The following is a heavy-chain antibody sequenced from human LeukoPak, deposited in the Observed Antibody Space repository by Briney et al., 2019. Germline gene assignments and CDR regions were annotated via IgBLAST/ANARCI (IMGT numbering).Heavy chain of an antibody. CDR1: GGTFSSYA. Sequence: APVKVSCKASGGTFSSYAISWVRQAPGQGLEWVGRIIPIFGIANYAQKFQGRVTITADKSTSTAYMELSSLRSEDTAVYYCARTSSGWYEGNHLGYWGQGTLVTVSS. CDR2: IIPIFGIA. J-gene: IGHJ4*02. D-gene: IGHD6-19*01. V-gene: IGHV1-69*04. CDR3: ARTSSGWYEGNHLGY.